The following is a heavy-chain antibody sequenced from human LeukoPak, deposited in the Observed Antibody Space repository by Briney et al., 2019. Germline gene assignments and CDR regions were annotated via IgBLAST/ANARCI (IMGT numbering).Heavy chain of an antibody. CDR2: ISNNGGST. CDR1: GFIFSSYA. V-gene: IGHV3-64*01. J-gene: IGHJ4*02. CDR3: ARERGYSDSSGYYAD. D-gene: IGHD3-22*01. Sequence: AGSLRLSCAAAGFIFSSYAMHWVRQAPGKGLEYVSTISNNGGSTKYANSVKGRFTISRDNSRNTLYLQMGSLRAEDMAVYYCARERGYSDSSGYYADWGQGTLVTVSS.